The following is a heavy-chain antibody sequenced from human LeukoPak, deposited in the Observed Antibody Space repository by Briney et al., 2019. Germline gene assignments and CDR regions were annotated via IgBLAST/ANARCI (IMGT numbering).Heavy chain of an antibody. CDR2: IYSDDTT. CDR1: GFAVSGNY. J-gene: IGHJ4*02. CDR3: SRGLYASGIHYCRFHY. D-gene: IGHD3-10*01. Sequence: GGSLRLSCAASGFAVSGNYMSWVRQAPGKGLEWVSIIYSDDTTYYADSVEGRFTLSRHSSKNALYIQMMSLRREDKPVFYWSRGLYASGIHYCRFHYWREGTLVSLPS. V-gene: IGHV3-66*01.